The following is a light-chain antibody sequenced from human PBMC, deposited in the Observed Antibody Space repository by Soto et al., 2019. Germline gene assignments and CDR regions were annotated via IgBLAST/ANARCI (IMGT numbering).Light chain of an antibody. J-gene: IGLJ1*01. CDR2: NVY. CDR1: SSDVGAYNF. V-gene: IGLV2-14*03. CDR3: SSHSSSSAYYV. Sequence: QSALTQPASVSGSPGQSITISCTGTSSDVGAYNFVSWHQQHPGKAPKLMIYNVYDRPSGISYRFSGSKSGNTASLTISGLQAEDEADYYCSSHSSSSAYYVFGTGTKLTVL.